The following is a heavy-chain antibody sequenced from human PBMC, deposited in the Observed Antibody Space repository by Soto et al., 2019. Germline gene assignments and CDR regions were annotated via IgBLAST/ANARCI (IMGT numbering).Heavy chain of an antibody. V-gene: IGHV3-23*01. Sequence: GSLRLSCAASGFTFSSYAMSWVRQAPGKGLEWVSAISGSGGSTYYADSVKGRFTISRDNSKNTLYLQMNSLRAEDTAVYYCAKGRGLDTAMVFVLLPPQNWLDPWGQGTLVTVSS. J-gene: IGHJ5*02. D-gene: IGHD5-18*01. CDR1: GFTFSSYA. CDR3: AKGRGLDTAMVFVLLPPQNWLDP. CDR2: ISGSGGST.